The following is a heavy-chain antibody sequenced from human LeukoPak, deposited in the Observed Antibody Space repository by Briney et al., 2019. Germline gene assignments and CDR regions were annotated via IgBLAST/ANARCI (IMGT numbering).Heavy chain of an antibody. Sequence: ASVKVSCKASGYTFTSYYMHWVRQAPGQGLEWMGWISAYNGNTNYAQKLQGRVTMTTDTSTSTAHMELRSLRSDDTAVYYCARDSSAVADYWGQGTLVTVSS. J-gene: IGHJ4*02. CDR3: ARDSSAVADY. D-gene: IGHD6-19*01. V-gene: IGHV1-18*04. CDR1: GYTFTSYY. CDR2: ISAYNGNT.